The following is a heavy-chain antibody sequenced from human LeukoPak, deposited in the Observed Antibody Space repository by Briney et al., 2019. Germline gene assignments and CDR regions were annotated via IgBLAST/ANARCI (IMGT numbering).Heavy chain of an antibody. CDR1: GYTFTSYG. CDR2: ISAYNGNT. J-gene: IGHJ6*02. Sequence: ASVKVSCKASGYTFTSYGISWVRQAPGQGLEWMGWISAYNGNTNYAQKLQGRVTMTTDTSTSTAYMELRSLRSDNTAVYYCARDGAYCSSTSCYFKFSYYYYYGMDVWGQGTTVTVPS. CDR3: ARDGAYCSSTSCYFKFSYYYYYGMDV. D-gene: IGHD2-2*01. V-gene: IGHV1-18*01.